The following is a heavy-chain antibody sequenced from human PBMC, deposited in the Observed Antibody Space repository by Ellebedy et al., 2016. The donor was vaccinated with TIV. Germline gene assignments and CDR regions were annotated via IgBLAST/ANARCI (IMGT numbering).Heavy chain of an antibody. J-gene: IGHJ4*02. V-gene: IGHV3-9*01. Sequence: PGGSLRLSCAASGFAFDAYAMHWVRQAPGKGLEWVSGMSWNSGDIAYADSVKGRFTIFRDHAKNSPYLRMNSLRPEDPAFYYCALLSGRAVTTYGYWGQGTLVTVSS. CDR2: MSWNSGDI. D-gene: IGHD4-11*01. CDR3: ALLSGRAVTTYGY. CDR1: GFAFDAYA.